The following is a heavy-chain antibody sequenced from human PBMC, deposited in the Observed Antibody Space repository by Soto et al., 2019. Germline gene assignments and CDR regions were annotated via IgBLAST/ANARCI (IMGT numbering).Heavy chain of an antibody. CDR1: GFTFSSYG. CDR2: ISYDGSNK. J-gene: IGHJ4*02. CDR3: AKDLESLRYFDWLLSD. D-gene: IGHD3-9*01. V-gene: IGHV3-30*18. Sequence: SLRLSCAASGFTFSSYGMHWVRQAPGKGLEWVAVISYDGSNKYYADSVKGRFTISRDNSKNTLYLQMNSLRAEDTAVYYCAKDLESLRYFDWLLSDWGQGTLVTVSS.